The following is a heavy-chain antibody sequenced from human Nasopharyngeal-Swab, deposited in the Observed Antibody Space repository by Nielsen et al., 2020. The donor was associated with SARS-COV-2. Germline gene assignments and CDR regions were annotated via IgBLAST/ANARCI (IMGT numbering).Heavy chain of an antibody. Sequence: SETLSLTCTVSGGSISSSSYYWGWIRQPPGKGLEWIGSIYYSGSTYYNPSLKSRVTISVDTSKNQFSLKLSSVTAADTAVYYCASYCGGDCYAFDYWGQGTLATVSS. D-gene: IGHD2-21*02. V-gene: IGHV4-39*07. J-gene: IGHJ4*02. CDR3: ASYCGGDCYAFDY. CDR1: GGSISSSSYY. CDR2: IYYSGST.